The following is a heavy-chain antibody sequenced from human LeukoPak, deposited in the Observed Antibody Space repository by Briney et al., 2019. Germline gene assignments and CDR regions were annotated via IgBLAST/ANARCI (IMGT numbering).Heavy chain of an antibody. V-gene: IGHV3-23*01. Sequence: GGSLRLSCAASGFTFTSYAMRWVRQAPGKGLEWVSAISGSGGSTYYADSVKGRFTISRDRSKNTLYLQMNSLRAEDTAVYYCAKDLKPAAGPFDYWGQGTLVTVSS. CDR1: GFTFTSYA. CDR2: ISGSGGST. J-gene: IGHJ4*02. CDR3: AKDLKPAAGPFDY. D-gene: IGHD6-13*01.